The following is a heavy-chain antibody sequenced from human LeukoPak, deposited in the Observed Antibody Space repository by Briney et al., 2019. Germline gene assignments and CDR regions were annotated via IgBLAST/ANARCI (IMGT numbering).Heavy chain of an antibody. CDR3: ARGETYSSSWYFDS. Sequence: ASVKVSCKASGYTFTDYYMHWVRQAPGQGLEWMGWINPNSGGTNYAQKFQGRVTMTRDTSKNQFSLKLSSVTAADTAVYYCARGETYSSSWYFDSWGQGTLVTVSS. D-gene: IGHD6-13*01. J-gene: IGHJ4*02. CDR2: INPNSGGT. CDR1: GYTFTDYY. V-gene: IGHV1-2*02.